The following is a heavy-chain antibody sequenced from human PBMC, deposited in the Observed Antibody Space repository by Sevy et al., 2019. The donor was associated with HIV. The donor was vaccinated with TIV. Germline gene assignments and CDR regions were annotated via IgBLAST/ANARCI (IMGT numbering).Heavy chain of an antibody. J-gene: IGHJ6*02. CDR3: ARDSAVTNYGMDV. CDR1: GFTFSSYS. V-gene: IGHV3-21*01. Sequence: GGSLRLSCAASGFTFSSYSMNWVRQAPGKGLEWVSSISSSSSYIYYADSVKGRFTISRDNAKNSLYLQMNSLRAEDTAVYYCARDSAVTNYGMDVWGQGTTVTVSS. CDR2: ISSSSSYI. D-gene: IGHD4-17*01.